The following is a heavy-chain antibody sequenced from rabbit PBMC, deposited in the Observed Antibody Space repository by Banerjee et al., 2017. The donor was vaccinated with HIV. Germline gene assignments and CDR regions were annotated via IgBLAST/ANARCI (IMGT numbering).Heavy chain of an antibody. CDR3: ARDRGIITPFNL. CDR1: GFSFSTNYY. J-gene: IGHJ4*01. CDR2: IYAGSDST. Sequence: QSLEESGGDLVKPGASLTLTCTASGFSFSTNYYMCWVRQAPGKGLEWIGCIYAGSDSTCYASWAKGRFTISKTSSTTVTLQMTSLTAADTATYFCARDRGIITPFNLWGPGTLVTVS. V-gene: IGHV1S40*01.